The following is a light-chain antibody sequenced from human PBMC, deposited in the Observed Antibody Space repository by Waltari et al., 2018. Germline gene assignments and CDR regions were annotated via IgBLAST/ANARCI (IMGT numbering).Light chain of an antibody. CDR1: QSVLYTSNNKNY. V-gene: IGKV4-1*01. CDR2: WAS. CDR3: QQYVRTPSLT. Sequence: DIVMTQSPDSLAVSLGERATINCKSSQSVLYTSNNKNYLAWYQQKPGQPPKLLIYWASTRESGVADRFSGSGSGTDFTLTISSLQAEDVAVYYCQQYVRTPSLTFGGGTKVEI. J-gene: IGKJ4*01.